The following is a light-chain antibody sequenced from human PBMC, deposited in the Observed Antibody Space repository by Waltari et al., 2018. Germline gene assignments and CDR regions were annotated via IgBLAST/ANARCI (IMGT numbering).Light chain of an antibody. CDR2: EVS. V-gene: IGLV2-23*02. J-gene: IGLJ2*01. CDR3: CSYAGSHTFVV. Sequence: QSALTQPASVSGSPGQSITISCTGTSSDVGNYNLVSWYQQHPGKAPKLMIYEVSKRPSGFSNRFSGSKSGNTASLTISGLQAEDEADYYCCSYAGSHTFVVFGGGTKLTVL. CDR1: SSDVGNYNL.